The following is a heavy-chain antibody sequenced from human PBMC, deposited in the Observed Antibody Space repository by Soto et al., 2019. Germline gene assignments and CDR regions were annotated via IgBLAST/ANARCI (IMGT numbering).Heavy chain of an antibody. V-gene: IGHV4-59*01. J-gene: IGHJ4*02. D-gene: IGHD6-19*01. CDR1: GGSMNNYY. Sequence: SETLSLTCTVSGGSMNNYYWSWIRQAPGKGLQYIGYISYMGTTNYNPSLKSRVTISVDTSKNQFSLKLTSVTAADTALYYCTRLSKYTSGWSTFDYWGRGTLVTVSS. CDR3: TRLSKYTSGWSTFDY. CDR2: ISYMGTT.